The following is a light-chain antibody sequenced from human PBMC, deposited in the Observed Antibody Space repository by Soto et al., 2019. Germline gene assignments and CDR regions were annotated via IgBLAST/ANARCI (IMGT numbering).Light chain of an antibody. Sequence: DIVLTQSPGTLSLSPGERAALSCRASQSVSSSYLAWYQQKPGQAPRLLIYGASNRATGIPDRFSGGGSGTEFTLSISRLEPEDFAVYYCQQYVMPPFTFGRGTKVDIK. CDR2: GAS. V-gene: IGKV3-20*01. J-gene: IGKJ2*01. CDR3: QQYVMPPFT. CDR1: QSVSSSY.